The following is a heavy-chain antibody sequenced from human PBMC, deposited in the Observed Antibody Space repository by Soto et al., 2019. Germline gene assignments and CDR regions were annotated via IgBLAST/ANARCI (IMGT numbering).Heavy chain of an antibody. CDR3: ARSDFDWLFA. V-gene: IGHV1-69*02. D-gene: IGHD3-9*01. CDR1: GGTFSSYT. CDR2: IIPILGIA. J-gene: IGHJ5*02. Sequence: QVQLVQSGAEVKKPGSSVKVSCKASGGTFSSYTISWVRQAPGQGLEWMGRIIPILGIANYAQKFQGRVTMTADKATRTAYMELSSLRSEDTAGYYCARSDFDWLFAWGQGTLVTVSS.